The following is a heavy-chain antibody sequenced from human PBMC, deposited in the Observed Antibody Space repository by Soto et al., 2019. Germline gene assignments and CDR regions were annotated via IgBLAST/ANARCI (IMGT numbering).Heavy chain of an antibody. Sequence: PGGSLRLSCAASGFTFSSYGMHWVRQAPGKGLEWVAVISYDGSNKYYADSVKGRFTISRDNFKNTVYLQMSSLRVEDISFYYCVVRRSAFDFWGQGTMVTVSS. V-gene: IGHV3-30*03. CDR3: VVRRSAFDF. CDR2: ISYDGSNK. CDR1: GFTFSSYG. D-gene: IGHD3-10*01. J-gene: IGHJ3*01.